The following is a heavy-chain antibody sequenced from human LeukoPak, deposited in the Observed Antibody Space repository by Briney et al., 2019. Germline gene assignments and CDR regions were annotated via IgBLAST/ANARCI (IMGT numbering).Heavy chain of an antibody. V-gene: IGHV4-31*03. J-gene: IGHJ4*02. D-gene: IGHD6-19*01. CDR1: GGSISSGGYY. CDR3: ARDRPPSSGGPRLFDY. Sequence: SQTLSLTCTVSGGSISSGGYYWSWIRQHPGKGLEWIGYIYYSGSTYYNPSLKSRVTMSVDTSKNQFSLKLSSVTAADTAVYDCARDRPPSSGGPRLFDYWGQGTLVTVSS. CDR2: IYYSGST.